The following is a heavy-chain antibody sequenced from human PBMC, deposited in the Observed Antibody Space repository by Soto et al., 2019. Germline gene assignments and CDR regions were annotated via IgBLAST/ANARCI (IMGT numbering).Heavy chain of an antibody. CDR1: GVTFNNYP. CDR3: ARGRGYSGDDHYYYFDMDV. D-gene: IGHD5-12*01. Sequence: QVQLVQSGAEVKKPGSSVKVSCKASGVTFNNYPITWVRHAPGEWLEWIGGSIPIFGTANYAQKFQGRVTISLDESTSTAYMELSSLRSEDPGVYYCARGRGYSGDDHYYYFDMDVWGQGTTGTVSS. V-gene: IGHV1-69*01. J-gene: IGHJ6*02. CDR2: SIPIFGTA.